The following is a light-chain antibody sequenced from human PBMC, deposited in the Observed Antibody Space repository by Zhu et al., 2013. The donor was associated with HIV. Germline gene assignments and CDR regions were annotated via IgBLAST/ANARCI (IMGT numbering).Light chain of an antibody. CDR1: QSINKW. CDR3: HHVNDNPA. CDR2: KAS. J-gene: IGKJ3*01. Sequence: DVQMTQSPSTLSASVGDRVTITCRANQSINKWLAWYQQKPGKAPKLLIYKASSLESGVPSRFGGRGSGTEFTLTIANLQPEDFATYYCHHVNDNPAFGPGTKVDFK. V-gene: IGKV1-5*03.